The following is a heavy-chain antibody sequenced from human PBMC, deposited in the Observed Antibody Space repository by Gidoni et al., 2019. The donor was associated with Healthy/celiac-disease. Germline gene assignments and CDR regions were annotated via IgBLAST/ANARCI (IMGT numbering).Heavy chain of an antibody. Sequence: EVQLVESGGGLVKPGGSLRLSCAPSGFTFSSSLMNWVRQSPGKGLEWVASISSSSSYIYYADSVKGRFTISRDNAKNSLYLQMISLRAEDTAVYYCARDWTDCSGGSCYYFDYWGQGTLVTVSS. CDR3: ARDWTDCSGGSCYYFDY. CDR1: GFTFSSSL. D-gene: IGHD2-15*01. CDR2: ISSSSSYI. J-gene: IGHJ4*02. V-gene: IGHV3-21*01.